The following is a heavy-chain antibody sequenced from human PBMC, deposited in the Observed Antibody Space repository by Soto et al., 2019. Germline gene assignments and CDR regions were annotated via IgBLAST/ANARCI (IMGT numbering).Heavy chain of an antibody. Sequence: SETLSLTCAVSGGSISSGGYSWSWIRQPPGKGLEWIGYIYHSGSTYYNPSLKSRVTISVDRSKNQFSLKLSSVTAADTAVYYCARAGTIFGVVTPPNWFDPWGQGTLVTVPQ. V-gene: IGHV4-30-2*01. J-gene: IGHJ5*02. CDR2: IYHSGST. CDR3: ARAGTIFGVVTPPNWFDP. CDR1: GGSISSGGYS. D-gene: IGHD3-3*01.